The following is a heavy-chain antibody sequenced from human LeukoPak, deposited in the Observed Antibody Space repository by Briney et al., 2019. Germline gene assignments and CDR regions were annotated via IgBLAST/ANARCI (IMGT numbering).Heavy chain of an antibody. CDR2: FDPEDGET. Sequence: GASVKVSCKASGGTFSSYAISWVRQDPGKGLEWMGGFDPEDGETIYAQKFQGRVTMTEDTSTDTAYMELSSLRSEDTAVYYYATVGQQLPRPAFDIWGQGTMVTVSS. CDR1: GGTFSSYA. V-gene: IGHV1-24*01. CDR3: ATVGQQLPRPAFDI. D-gene: IGHD6-13*01. J-gene: IGHJ3*02.